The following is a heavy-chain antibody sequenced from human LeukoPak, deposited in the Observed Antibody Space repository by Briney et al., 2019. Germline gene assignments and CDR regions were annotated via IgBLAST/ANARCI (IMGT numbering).Heavy chain of an antibody. Sequence: PSETLSLTCTVSGGSISSYYWSWIRPPPGKGLEWIGYIYYSGSTNYNPSLKSRVTISVDTSKNQFSLKLSSVTAADTAVYYCARLVPVSRYDFWSGYLSYSQRQHDAFDIWGQGTMVTVSS. CDR3: ARLVPVSRYDFWSGYLSYSQRQHDAFDI. CDR2: IYYSGST. CDR1: GGSISSYY. J-gene: IGHJ3*02. D-gene: IGHD3-3*01. V-gene: IGHV4-59*08.